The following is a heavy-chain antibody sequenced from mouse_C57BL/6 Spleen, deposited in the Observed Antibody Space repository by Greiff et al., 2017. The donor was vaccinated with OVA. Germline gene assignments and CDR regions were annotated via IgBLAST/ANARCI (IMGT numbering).Heavy chain of an antibody. Sequence: DVKLVESGGGLVKPGGSLKLSCAASGFTFSDYGMHWVRQAPEKGLEWVAYISSCSSTIYYADTVKGRFTISRDNAKNTLFLQMTSLRSEDTAMYYCARRDYYGSSSAGYFDVWGTGTTVTVSS. D-gene: IGHD1-1*01. CDR2: ISSCSSTI. V-gene: IGHV5-17*01. J-gene: IGHJ1*03. CDR3: ARRDYYGSSSAGYFDV. CDR1: GFTFSDYG.